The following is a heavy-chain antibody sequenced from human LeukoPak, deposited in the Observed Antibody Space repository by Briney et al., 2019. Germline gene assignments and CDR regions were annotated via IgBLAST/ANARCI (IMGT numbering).Heavy chain of an antibody. CDR1: GTPLNDYS. Sequence: SDTLSLTCVVVGTPLNDYSCGWSRQPPGKGLEWIGGINPRGITHYNQSLKSRVTISIDSSKQQFSLNLTALTAGHTSLYYCARRRHRGHYDTRGYYRYHVFFNTWGQGARVTVSS. D-gene: IGHD3-22*01. V-gene: IGHV4-34*01. J-gene: IGHJ5*02. CDR3: ARRRHRGHYDTRGYYRYHVFFNT. CDR2: INPRGIT.